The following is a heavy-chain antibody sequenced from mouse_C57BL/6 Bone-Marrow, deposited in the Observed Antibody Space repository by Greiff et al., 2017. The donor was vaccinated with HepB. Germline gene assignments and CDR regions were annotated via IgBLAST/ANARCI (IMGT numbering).Heavy chain of an antibody. D-gene: IGHD4-1*01. CDR2: IYPGSGST. J-gene: IGHJ3*01. CDR3: ARRSRKLERFAY. CDR1: GYTFTSYW. V-gene: IGHV1-55*01. Sequence: QVQLQQPGAELVKPGASVKMSCKASGYTFTSYWITWVKQRPGQGLEWIGDIYPGSGSTNYNEKFKSKATLTVDTSSSTAYMQLSSLTSEDSAVYYCARRSRKLERFAYWGQGTLVTVSA.